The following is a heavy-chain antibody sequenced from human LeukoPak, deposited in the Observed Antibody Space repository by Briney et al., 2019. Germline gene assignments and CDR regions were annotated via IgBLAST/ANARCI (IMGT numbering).Heavy chain of an antibody. CDR2: IYYSGST. D-gene: IGHD5-12*01. J-gene: IGHJ5*02. CDR3: ARDGYAPNWFDP. V-gene: IGHV4-39*02. CDR1: GGSISSSSYY. Sequence: PSETLSLTCTVSGGSISSSSYYWGWIRQPPGKGLEWIGNIYYSGSTYYNSSLKSRVTISVDTSKNQFSLKVNSVTAADTAVYYCARDGYAPNWFDPWGQGTLVTVSS.